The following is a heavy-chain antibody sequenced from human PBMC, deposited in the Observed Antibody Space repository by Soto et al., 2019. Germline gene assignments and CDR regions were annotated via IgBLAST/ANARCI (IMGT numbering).Heavy chain of an antibody. D-gene: IGHD1-7*01. Sequence: AASVKVSCKASGGTFSSYAISWVRQAPGQGLEWMGGIIPIFGTTNYAQKFQGRFTFTADDSTSTAYLELSSLSFEDTAVFYCARESRTGTTIFDYWGQGTLVTVFS. CDR3: ARESRTGTTIFDY. CDR2: IIPIFGTT. J-gene: IGHJ4*02. V-gene: IGHV1-69*13. CDR1: GGTFSSYA.